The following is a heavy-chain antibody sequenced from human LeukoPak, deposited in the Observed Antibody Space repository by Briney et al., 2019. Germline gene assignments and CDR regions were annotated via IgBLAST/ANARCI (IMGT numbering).Heavy chain of an antibody. V-gene: IGHV1-24*01. Sequence: ASVKVSCKISGFGLSILSIHWMRQAPGQGLEWVGGIRPETGEPIFAQKFRGRVTIPEDTLTDTGYLELRGLTSEDTAVYYCSTDSGRSYFYFDFWGQGTLVTVSS. CDR2: IRPETGEP. D-gene: IGHD3-10*01. J-gene: IGHJ4*02. CDR1: GFGLSILS. CDR3: STDSGRSYFYFDF.